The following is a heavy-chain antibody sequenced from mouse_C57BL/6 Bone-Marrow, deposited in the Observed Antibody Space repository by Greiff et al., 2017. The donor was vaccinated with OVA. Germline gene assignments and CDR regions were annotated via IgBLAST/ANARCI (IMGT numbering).Heavy chain of an antibody. CDR1: GFTFSDYY. J-gene: IGHJ2*01. CDR2: ISNGGGST. Sequence: EVKLVESGGGLVQPGGSLKLSCAASGFTFSDYYMYWVRQTPEKRLEWVAYISNGGGSTYYPDTVKGRFTISRDNAKNTLYLQMSRLKSEDTAMYYCARRNYGSSSYYFDYWGQGTTLTVSS. CDR3: ARRNYGSSSYYFDY. V-gene: IGHV5-12*01. D-gene: IGHD1-1*01.